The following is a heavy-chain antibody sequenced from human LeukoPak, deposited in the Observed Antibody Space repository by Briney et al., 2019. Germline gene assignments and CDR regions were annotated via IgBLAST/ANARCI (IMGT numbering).Heavy chain of an antibody. CDR1: AGSISSGDHY. Sequence: NSSQTLSLTCTVYAGSISSGDHYWSWIRQPPGKGLEWIGYIYYSGSTYYNPSLKSRVTISVDTSKNQFSLRLASVIAADTAVYYCASRFSGDYRWGQGTLVTVSS. CDR3: ASRFSGDYR. D-gene: IGHD4-17*01. V-gene: IGHV4-30-4*01. CDR2: IYYSGST. J-gene: IGHJ4*02.